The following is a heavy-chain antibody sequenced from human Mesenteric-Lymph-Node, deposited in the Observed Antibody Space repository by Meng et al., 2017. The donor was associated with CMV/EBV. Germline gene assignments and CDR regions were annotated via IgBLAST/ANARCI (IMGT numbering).Heavy chain of an antibody. V-gene: IGHV3-30*03. J-gene: IGHJ4*02. CDR2: ISYDGSNK. CDR1: GFTFSSYW. Sequence: GGSLRLSCAASGFTFSSYWMSWVRQAPGKGLEWVAVISYDGSNKYYADSVKGRFTISRDNSKNTLYLQMNSLRAEDTAVYYCARGDLVVLPADYWGQGTLVTVSS. D-gene: IGHD2-2*01. CDR3: ARGDLVVLPADY.